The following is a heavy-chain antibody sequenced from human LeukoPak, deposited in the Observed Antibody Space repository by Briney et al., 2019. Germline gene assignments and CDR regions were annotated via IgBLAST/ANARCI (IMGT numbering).Heavy chain of an antibody. V-gene: IGHV4-34*12. CDR1: GGSFSGYY. CDR2: IIHSGST. Sequence: SETLSLTCAVYGGSFSGYYWSCIRQPPGKGLEWIGEIIHSGSTNCNPSLKSRVTISVDTSKNQFSLKLSSVTAADTAVYYCARDSPNYYDSSGSVFDYWGQGTLVTVSS. D-gene: IGHD3-22*01. J-gene: IGHJ4*02. CDR3: ARDSPNYYDSSGSVFDY.